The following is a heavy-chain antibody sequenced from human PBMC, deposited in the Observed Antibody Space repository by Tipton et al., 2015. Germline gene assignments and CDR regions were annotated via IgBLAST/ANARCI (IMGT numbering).Heavy chain of an antibody. CDR3: ARQSARGAFAI. D-gene: IGHD3-10*01. CDR1: RGTFSSFA. Sequence: QSGAEVKKPGSSVKASCRASRGTFSSFAISWVRQLPGQGTVWMGGVILFFGIPSYAQKFQGRVSISANRSTSTAYMQLSSLKSDDTAIYYCARQSARGAFAIWGQGTMVTVSS. V-gene: IGHV1-69*17. J-gene: IGHJ3*02. CDR2: VILFFGIP.